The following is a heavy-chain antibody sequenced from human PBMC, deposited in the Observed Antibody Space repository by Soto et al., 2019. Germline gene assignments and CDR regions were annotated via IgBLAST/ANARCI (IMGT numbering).Heavy chain of an antibody. CDR2: ISYDGSNK. J-gene: IGHJ2*01. V-gene: IGHV3-30-3*01. Sequence: GXSLRLSCAASGFTLSSYAMHWVRQAPVKGLEWVAVISYDGSNKYYADSVKGRFTISRDNSKNTLYLQMNSLRTEDTAVYYCARPLWRDDYNWGYFDLWGRGTLVTVSS. D-gene: IGHD4-4*01. CDR3: ARPLWRDDYNWGYFDL. CDR1: GFTLSSYA.